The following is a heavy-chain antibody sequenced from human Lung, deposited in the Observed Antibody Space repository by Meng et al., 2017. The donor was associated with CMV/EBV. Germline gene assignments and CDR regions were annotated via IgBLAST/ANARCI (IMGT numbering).Heavy chain of an antibody. CDR2: ITHNGSS. V-gene: IGHV4-4*02. CDR3: ASFPPPGKQWLVTDY. Sequence: VRLHGSGQALLELSVTVSLPSSVSSGTISSSNWWSWAPQPPWKGLEWIREITHNGSSNYNPSLRCRVPISVDESKTQFSLKLISVTAADTAVYYCASFPPPGKQWLVTDYWGQGTLVTVSS. D-gene: IGHD6-19*01. J-gene: IGHJ4*02. CDR1: SGTISSSNW.